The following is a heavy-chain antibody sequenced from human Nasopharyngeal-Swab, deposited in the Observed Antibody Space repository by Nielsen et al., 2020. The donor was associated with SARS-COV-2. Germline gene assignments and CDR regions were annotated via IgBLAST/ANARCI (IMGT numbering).Heavy chain of an antibody. CDR1: GFTFSSYA. Sequence: GESLKISCAASGFTFSSYAMSWVRQAPGKGLEWVSAISGSGGSTYYADSVKGRFTISRDNSKNTLYLQMNSLRAEDTAVYYCAKEGSRTTVITIYWYFDLWGRGTLVTRLL. CDR2: ISGSGGST. CDR3: AKEGSRTTVITIYWYFDL. J-gene: IGHJ2*01. D-gene: IGHD2/OR15-2a*01. V-gene: IGHV3-23*01.